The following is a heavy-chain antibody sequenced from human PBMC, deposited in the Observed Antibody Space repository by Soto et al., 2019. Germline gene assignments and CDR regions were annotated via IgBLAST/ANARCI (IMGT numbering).Heavy chain of an antibody. D-gene: IGHD4-17*01. CDR2: IFYAGDT. V-gene: IGHV4-31*03. CDR1: GESIATGAFY. J-gene: IGHJ5*02. CDR3: AREGDYRTWFEP. Sequence: SEPLSLTCTVSGESIATGAFYWRWIRLQSGKGPEWIGSIFYAGDTYYNPSLKSRVEISLDGSQNQFSLNLRSVTAADTAVYYCAREGDYRTWFEPWGPGTLVTVSS.